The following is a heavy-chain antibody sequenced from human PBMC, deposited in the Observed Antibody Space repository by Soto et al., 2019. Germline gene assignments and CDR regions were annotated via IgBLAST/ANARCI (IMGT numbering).Heavy chain of an antibody. J-gene: IGHJ4*02. CDR1: GYSIGNYY. CDR3: ARSSSGRYYQQY. V-gene: IGHV4-59*01. CDR2: ISHSGVT. D-gene: IGHD3-10*01. Sequence: SETLSLTCTVSGYSIGNYYWSWIRQPPGKGLECLGYISHSGVTKYNPSLKNRVTILRDTSKTRFSLKLNSVTAADTGVYYCARSSSGRYYQQYWGQGALVTVS.